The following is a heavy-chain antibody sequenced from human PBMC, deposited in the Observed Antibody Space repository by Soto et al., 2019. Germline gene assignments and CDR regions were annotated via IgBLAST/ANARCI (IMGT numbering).Heavy chain of an antibody. CDR1: EFSFSTYT. V-gene: IGHV3-23*01. D-gene: IGHD2-8*01. CDR2: ISGSGGSP. Sequence: WRSLRLSCADSEFSFSTYTMSWVRRAPGKGLEWVSAISGSGGSPSYADSVQGRFTISRDNPKKTLYLQMNSLRAEDTAVYYCAKARCTTSNCYVPDYWGQGTLVTVSS. CDR3: AKARCTTSNCYVPDY. J-gene: IGHJ4*02.